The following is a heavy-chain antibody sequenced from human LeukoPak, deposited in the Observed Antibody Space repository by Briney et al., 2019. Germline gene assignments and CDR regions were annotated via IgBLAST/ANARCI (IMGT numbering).Heavy chain of an antibody. CDR1: GFTFSSYW. D-gene: IGHD1-14*01. CDR3: AKVRTYFYHGLDV. Sequence: PGGSLRLSCAASGFTFSSYWMNWVRQAPGKGLEWVSAISGSGGSTYYADSVKGRFTISRDNSKNTLFLQVNSLRAEDTAVYYCAKVRTYFYHGLDVWGQGTTVTVSS. V-gene: IGHV3-23*01. CDR2: ISGSGGST. J-gene: IGHJ6*02.